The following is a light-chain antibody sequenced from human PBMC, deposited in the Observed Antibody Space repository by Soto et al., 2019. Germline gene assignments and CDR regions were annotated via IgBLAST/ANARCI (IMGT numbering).Light chain of an antibody. CDR2: GAS. Sequence: EIVLTQSPGTLSLAPGERATLSCRASQRVSSSYLAWYQQKPGQAPRLLIYGASNRATGIPDGFSGSGSGTDFTLTISRLEPEDFAVYYCQQYGSSGTFGQGSKVDI. CDR3: QQYGSSGT. J-gene: IGKJ1*01. CDR1: QRVSSSY. V-gene: IGKV3-20*01.